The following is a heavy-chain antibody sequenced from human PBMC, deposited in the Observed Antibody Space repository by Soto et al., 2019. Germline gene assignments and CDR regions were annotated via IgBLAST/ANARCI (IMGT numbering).Heavy chain of an antibody. CDR2: IYYSGST. CDR1: GGSISSGDYY. J-gene: IGHJ6*02. V-gene: IGHV4-30-4*01. D-gene: IGHD6-13*01. Sequence: PSETLSLTCTVSGGSISSGDYYWSWIRQPPGKGLEWIAYIYYSGSTYYNPSLKSRVTISVDTSKNQFSLKLSSVTAADTAVYYCATSPYSSSWYGYYGMDVWGQGTTVTVSS. CDR3: ATSPYSSSWYGYYGMDV.